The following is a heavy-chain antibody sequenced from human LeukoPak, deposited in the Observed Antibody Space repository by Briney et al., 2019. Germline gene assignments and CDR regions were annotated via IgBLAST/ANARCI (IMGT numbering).Heavy chain of an antibody. D-gene: IGHD5-18*01. CDR2: IYYSGST. J-gene: IGHJ4*02. V-gene: IGHV4-31*03. CDR1: GGSISSGGYY. Sequence: PSETLSLTCTVSGGSISSGGYYWSWIRQHPGKGLEWIGYIYYSGSTYYNPPLKSRVTISVDTSKNQFSLKLSSVTAADTAVYYCARGTAAAMADYWGQGTLVTVSS. CDR3: ARGTAAAMADY.